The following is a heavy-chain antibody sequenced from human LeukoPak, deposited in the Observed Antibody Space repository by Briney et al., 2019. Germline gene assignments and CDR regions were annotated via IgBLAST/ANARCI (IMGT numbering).Heavy chain of an antibody. CDR3: AIVGKAAAGLFMDV. D-gene: IGHD6-13*01. CDR2: IYYSGST. J-gene: IGHJ6*02. V-gene: IGHV4-31*03. Sequence: SQTLSLTCTVSGGSISSGGYYWSWIRQHPEKGLEWIGYIYYSGSTYYNPSLKSRVTISVDTSKNQFSLKLSSVTAADTAVYYCAIVGKAAAGLFMDVWGQGTTVTVSS. CDR1: GGSISSGGYY.